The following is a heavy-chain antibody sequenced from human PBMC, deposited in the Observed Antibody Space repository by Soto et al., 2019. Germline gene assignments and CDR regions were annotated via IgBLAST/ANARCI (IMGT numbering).Heavy chain of an antibody. D-gene: IGHD1-26*01. Sequence: PGGSLRLSCAASGFTFSSSEMNWVRQAPGKGLEWVSYISSSSSGMYYADSVKGRFSISRDNAKNSLYLQMNSLRAEDTAVYYCATIPNFYSGSFQVHHWGQGTLVTVSS. CDR3: ATIPNFYSGSFQVHH. V-gene: IGHV3-48*03. J-gene: IGHJ1*01. CDR1: GFTFSSSE. CDR2: ISSSSSGM.